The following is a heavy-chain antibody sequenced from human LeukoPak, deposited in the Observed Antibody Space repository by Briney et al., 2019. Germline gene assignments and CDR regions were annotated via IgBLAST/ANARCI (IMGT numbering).Heavy chain of an antibody. Sequence: GGSLRLSCAASGFTFSSYAMTWVRQAPGKGLEWVSAFSATDGSAQYAESVKGRFTISRDNSKNRLYLQMNSLRAEDTAVYYWAKARIAAAGTGAFHVWGQGTMVTVSS. CDR3: AKARIAAAGTGAFHV. D-gene: IGHD6-13*01. V-gene: IGHV3-23*01. CDR1: GFTFSSYA. CDR2: FSATDGSA. J-gene: IGHJ3*01.